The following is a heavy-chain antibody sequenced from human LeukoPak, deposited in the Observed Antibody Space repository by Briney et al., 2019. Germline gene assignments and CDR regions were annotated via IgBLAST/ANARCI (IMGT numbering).Heavy chain of an antibody. CDR1: GGSFSGYY. CDR3: ARGYFDSRGYSNPFDY. CDR2: IYHTGST. J-gene: IGHJ4*02. Sequence: SETLSLTRAVYGGSFSGYYWSWIRQSPGKGLEWIGYIYHTGSTNYNPSLESRVAISVDRSKNQFSLKLTSVTAADTAVYYCARGYFDSRGYSNPFDYWGQGALVTVSS. V-gene: IGHV4-59*01. D-gene: IGHD3-22*01.